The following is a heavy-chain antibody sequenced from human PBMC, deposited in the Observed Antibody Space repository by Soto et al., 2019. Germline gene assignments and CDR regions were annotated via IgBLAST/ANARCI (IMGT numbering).Heavy chain of an antibody. V-gene: IGHV3-7*01. J-gene: IGHJ4*02. CDR2: IKQDGGEK. CDR1: GFPFSSCL. Sequence: GALRNPCGAPGFPFSSCLGSWGRPAPGKGLEWVANIKQDGGEKYYVDSVKGRFTISRDNAKNSLYLQVNSLRAEDTAVYFCARGSSSSWYYFDYWGQGTLLTVSS. D-gene: IGHD6-13*01. CDR3: ARGSSSSWYYFDY.